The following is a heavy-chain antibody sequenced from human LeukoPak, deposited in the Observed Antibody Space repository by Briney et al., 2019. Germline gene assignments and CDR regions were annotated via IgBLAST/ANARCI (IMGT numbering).Heavy chain of an antibody. Sequence: ASVKVSCKASGGTFSSYAISWVRQAPGQGLEWMGGIIPIFGTANYAQKFQGRVTITADESTSTAYMELSSLRSEDTAVYYCARDRGDSSSFVMFDYWGQGTLVTVSS. J-gene: IGHJ4*02. V-gene: IGHV1-69*13. CDR2: IIPIFGTA. D-gene: IGHD6-6*01. CDR1: GGTFSSYA. CDR3: ARDRGDSSSFVMFDY.